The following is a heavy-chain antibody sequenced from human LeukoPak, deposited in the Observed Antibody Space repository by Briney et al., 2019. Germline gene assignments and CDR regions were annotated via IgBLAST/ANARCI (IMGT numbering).Heavy chain of an antibody. CDR1: GGSISSGGYS. Sequence: KPSQTLSLTCAASGGSISSGGYSWSWIRQPPGKGLEWIGYIYHSGSTYYNPSLKSRVTISVDRSKNQFTLKLSSVTAADTAVYYCARVAGDFWSGYHFDYWGQGTLVTVSS. CDR3: ARVAGDFWSGYHFDY. D-gene: IGHD3-3*01. V-gene: IGHV4-30-2*01. J-gene: IGHJ4*02. CDR2: IYHSGST.